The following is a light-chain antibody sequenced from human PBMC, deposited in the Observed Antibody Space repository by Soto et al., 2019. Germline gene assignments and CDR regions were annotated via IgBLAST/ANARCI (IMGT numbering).Light chain of an antibody. V-gene: IGKV1-5*03. CDR2: KAS. CDR1: QSISSW. Sequence: DIQMTQSPSTLSASVGDRVTITCRASQSISSWLAWYQQKPGKAPKLLIYKASSLESGVPPRFSGSGSGTEFTPTISSLQPDDFATYYCQQYNSYSLTFGGGTKVDNK. CDR3: QQYNSYSLT. J-gene: IGKJ4*01.